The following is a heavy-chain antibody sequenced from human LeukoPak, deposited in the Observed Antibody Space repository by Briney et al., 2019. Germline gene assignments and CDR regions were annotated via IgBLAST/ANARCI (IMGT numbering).Heavy chain of an antibody. D-gene: IGHD3-3*01. CDR1: GGTFSSYA. CDR2: IIPIFGTA. Sequence: ASVKVSCKASGGTFSSYAISWVRQAPGQGLEWMGGIIPIFGTANYAQKFQGRVTITTDESTSTAYMELSSLRSEDTAVYYCASNVLRFLEWSPTYYYMDVWGKGTTVTVSS. V-gene: IGHV1-69*05. CDR3: ASNVLRFLEWSPTYYYMDV. J-gene: IGHJ6*03.